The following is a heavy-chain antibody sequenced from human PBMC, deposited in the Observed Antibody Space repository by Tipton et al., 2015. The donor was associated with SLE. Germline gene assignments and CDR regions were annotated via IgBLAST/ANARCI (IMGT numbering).Heavy chain of an antibody. CDR1: GDSVIRSTYN. D-gene: IGHD6-6*01. Sequence: TLSLTCSVSGDSVIRSTYNWGWIRQPPGKGLEWIGHIYYSGTTYYKPSLKSRVTISVDTSKNQFSLNLSSVTAADTAVYYCARERSSSVEYWGQGTLVTVSS. CDR2: IYYSGTT. V-gene: IGHV4-39*07. CDR3: ARERSSSVEY. J-gene: IGHJ4*02.